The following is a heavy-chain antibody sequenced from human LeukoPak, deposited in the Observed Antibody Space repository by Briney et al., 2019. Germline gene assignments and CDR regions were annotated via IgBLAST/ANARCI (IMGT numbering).Heavy chain of an antibody. CDR1: GFTFSSYV. CDR2: ISTTGGTT. V-gene: IGHV3-23*01. CDR3: AKNGDRGAYCSGGTCYPYYYYYMDV. Sequence: GGSLRLSCAASGFTFSSYVMSWVRQAPGRGLEWVSAISTTGGTTYYADSVRGRFTISRDNSRNTLYLQMNSLRAEDTAIYYCAKNGDRGAYCSGGTCYPYYYYYMDVWGKGTTVTISS. J-gene: IGHJ6*03. D-gene: IGHD2-15*01.